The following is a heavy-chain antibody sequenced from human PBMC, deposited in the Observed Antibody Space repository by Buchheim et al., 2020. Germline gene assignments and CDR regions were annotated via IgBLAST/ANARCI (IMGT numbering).Heavy chain of an antibody. V-gene: IGHV3-23*01. Sequence: EVQLLESGGGLVQPGGSLRLSCAASGFLFSSYAVTWVRQAPGKGLEWISVITASGGTKYYADSVKGRFTISRDNSKDTLYLQMNSLRAEDTAVYYCARLEYSSSEDYWGQGTL. CDR1: GFLFSSYA. D-gene: IGHD6-6*01. CDR3: ARLEYSSSEDY. CDR2: ITASGGTK. J-gene: IGHJ4*02.